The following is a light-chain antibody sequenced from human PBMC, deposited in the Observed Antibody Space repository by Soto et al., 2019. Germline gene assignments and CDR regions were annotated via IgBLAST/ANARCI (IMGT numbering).Light chain of an antibody. V-gene: IGKV3-11*01. CDR3: QQRSNWPGIT. Sequence: EFVLTQSPATLSLSPGERASPSCRASQSVSSYLAWYQQKPGQAPRLLIYEASNRATGIPARFSGSGSGTDFTLTINSLEPEDFAVYYCQQRSNWPGITFGQGTRLEIK. CDR1: QSVSSY. J-gene: IGKJ5*01. CDR2: EAS.